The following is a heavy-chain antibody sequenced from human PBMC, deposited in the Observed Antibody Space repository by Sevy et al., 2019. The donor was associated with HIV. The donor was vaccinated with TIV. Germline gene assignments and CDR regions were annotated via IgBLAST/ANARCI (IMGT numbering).Heavy chain of an antibody. CDR2: ISSSSNYI. V-gene: IGHV3-21*01. J-gene: IGHJ3*01. CDR3: ARPYGSGSWEAFDL. CDR1: VFTFNTYT. Sequence: GGSLRLSCSASVFTFNTYTMNWVRQAPGKGLEWVSSISSSSNYIYYADSLKGRFTISRDNARNSLYLQMSSLRAEDTAVYYCARPYGSGSWEAFDLWGQGTMVTVSS. D-gene: IGHD3-10*01.